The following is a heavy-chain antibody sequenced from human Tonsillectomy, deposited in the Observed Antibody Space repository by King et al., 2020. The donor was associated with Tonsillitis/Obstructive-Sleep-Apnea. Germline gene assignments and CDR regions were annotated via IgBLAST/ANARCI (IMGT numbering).Heavy chain of an antibody. D-gene: IGHD2-21*02. Sequence: VQLQESGPGLVKPPETLSLTCTLSGGSITTYYWSWIRQPPGKGLEWIGYIHYSGITNYNPSFKSRVAISVDTPTNQFSLKLSSVTAADTALYFCARGHTAFFDSWGPGILVTVSS. J-gene: IGHJ4*02. CDR1: GGSITTYY. CDR2: IHYSGIT. CDR3: ARGHTAFFDS. V-gene: IGHV4-59*01.